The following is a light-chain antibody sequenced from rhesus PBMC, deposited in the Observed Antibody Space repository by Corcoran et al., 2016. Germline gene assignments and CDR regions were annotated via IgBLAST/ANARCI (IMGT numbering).Light chain of an antibody. CDR1: QGITND. Sequence: DIQMTQSPSSLSASVGDRVTITCRASQGITNDLAWYQQKPGETPKLLIYEASSLQSGIPSRVSGSGSETNFTLTISSLQPEDFASYYCQHYYSTPYSFGQGTKVAIK. CDR3: QHYYSTPYS. J-gene: IGKJ2*01. V-gene: IGKV1-25*01. CDR2: EAS.